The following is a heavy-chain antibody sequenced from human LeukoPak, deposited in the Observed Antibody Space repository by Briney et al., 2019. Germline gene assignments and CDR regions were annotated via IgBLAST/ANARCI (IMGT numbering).Heavy chain of an antibody. CDR3: ARRWNYGRNCYIDV. CDR2: INDSGRA. Sequence: KASETLSLTCAVYGGSFSNYYWSWIRQPPGKGLEWLAEINDSGRANYNPSLMSRVTVSVDTSKNQFSLRLTSVTATDTAVYYCARRWNYGRNCYIDVWGKGATVSVSS. CDR1: GGSFSNYY. J-gene: IGHJ6*03. D-gene: IGHD1-7*01. V-gene: IGHV4-34*01.